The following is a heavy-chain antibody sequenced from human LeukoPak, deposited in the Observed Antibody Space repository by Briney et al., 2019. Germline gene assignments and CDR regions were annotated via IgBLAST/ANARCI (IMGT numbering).Heavy chain of an antibody. CDR2: IKADGSEK. Sequence: QSGGSLRLSCAASGFTFSSYAMSWVRQAPGKGLEWVANIKADGSEKFYVDSVRGRFTISRDNAKNSLYLQMNSLRVEDTAVYYCARESSVVRGVITDFDYWGQGTLVTVSS. CDR3: ARESSVVRGVITDFDY. V-gene: IGHV3-7*01. J-gene: IGHJ4*02. CDR1: GFTFSSYA. D-gene: IGHD3-10*01.